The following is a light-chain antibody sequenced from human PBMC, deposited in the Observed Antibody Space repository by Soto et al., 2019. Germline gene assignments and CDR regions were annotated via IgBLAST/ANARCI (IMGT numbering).Light chain of an antibody. V-gene: IGKV1-9*01. CDR3: QQLNSFPIP. CDR2: GAS. J-gene: IGKJ3*01. Sequence: QLTQSPSSLSASVGDRVTITCRASQGISSFLAWYQQKPGKAPKLLIYGASTLQSGVPSRFSGSGSGTDFTLTIGSLQPEDFATYYCQQLNSFPIPFGPGTKVDIK. CDR1: QGISSF.